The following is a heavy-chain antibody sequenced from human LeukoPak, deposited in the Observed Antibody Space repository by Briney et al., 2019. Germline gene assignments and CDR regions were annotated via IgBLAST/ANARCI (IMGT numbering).Heavy chain of an antibody. V-gene: IGHV4-34*01. CDR3: ARGIVTTAVAGTFGY. D-gene: IGHD6-19*01. Sequence: KPSETLSLTCAVYGGSISGHYWSWIRQPPGKGLEWIGEINHSGSTNYNPSLESRVTISVDTSKNQFSLKLSSVTAADTAVYYCARGIVTTAVAGTFGYWGQGTLVTVSS. CDR2: INHSGST. J-gene: IGHJ4*02. CDR1: GGSISGHY.